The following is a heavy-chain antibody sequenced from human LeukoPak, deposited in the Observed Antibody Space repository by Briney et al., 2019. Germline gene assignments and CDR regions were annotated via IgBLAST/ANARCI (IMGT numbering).Heavy chain of an antibody. J-gene: IGHJ5*02. V-gene: IGHV1-18*01. Sequence: ASVKVSCKASGYTFTSYGISWVRQAPGQGLEWMGWISAYNGNTNYAQKLQGRVTMTTDTSTSTAYMELRSLRSDDTAVYYCARHACSSTSCYTGEWFDPWGQGTLVTVSS. CDR3: ARHACSSTSCYTGEWFDP. CDR2: ISAYNGNT. D-gene: IGHD2-2*02. CDR1: GYTFTSYG.